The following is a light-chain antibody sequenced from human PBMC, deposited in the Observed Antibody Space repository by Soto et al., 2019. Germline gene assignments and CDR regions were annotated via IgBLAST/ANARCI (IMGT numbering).Light chain of an antibody. CDR2: GAS. Sequence: EMVLTQAPGTLSLSPGERATLSCRASQSVGSNYLAWYQQKPGQAPRLLIYGASSRATGIPDRFSGSGSGTDFTLTINSLEPEDFAVYYCQRYGSSQFTFGPGTKVDIK. J-gene: IGKJ3*01. V-gene: IGKV3-20*01. CDR1: QSVGSNY. CDR3: QRYGSSQFT.